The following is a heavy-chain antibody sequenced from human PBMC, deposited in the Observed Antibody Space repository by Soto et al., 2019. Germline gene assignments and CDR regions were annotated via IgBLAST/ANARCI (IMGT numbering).Heavy chain of an antibody. J-gene: IGHJ4*02. Sequence: QLQLRESGPGLVKPSETLSLTCSVSGGSLSSSTYYWAWLRQPPGQGLDGIATIHYGGSTYYNPSITRPVTSTFAPSKNDFALNLPSVYPSDPAIYFCARFTPDPLHSNLWSGYYLSYFDYWGQGTLFIVSA. CDR1: GGSLSSSTYY. V-gene: IGHV4-39*02. D-gene: IGHD3-3*01. CDR2: IHYGGST. CDR3: ARFTPDPLHSNLWSGYYLSYFDY.